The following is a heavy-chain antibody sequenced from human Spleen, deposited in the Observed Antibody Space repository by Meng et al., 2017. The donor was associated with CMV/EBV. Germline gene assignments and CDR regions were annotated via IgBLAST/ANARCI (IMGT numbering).Heavy chain of an antibody. D-gene: IGHD4-17*01. CDR3: AREGPTTVFSL. CDR1: GGSFSGYY. Sequence: SETLSLTCAVYGGSFSGYYWSWIRQPPGKGLEWIASIYYTGSTYYKSSLKSRVTISLDTSKNQFSLNLSSVTAADTAMYYCAREGPTTVFSLWGQGTLVTVSS. V-gene: IGHV4-34*01. CDR2: IYYTGST. J-gene: IGHJ4*02.